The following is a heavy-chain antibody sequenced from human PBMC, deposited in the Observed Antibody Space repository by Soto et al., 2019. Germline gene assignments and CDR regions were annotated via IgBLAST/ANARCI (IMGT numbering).Heavy chain of an antibody. CDR2: INYNGDNT. J-gene: IGHJ6*03. CDR1: GFTFSSYA. CDR3: ARVYYDILDHNYYYYMDV. V-gene: IGHV3-64*01. Sequence: EAQLLESGGGLVQPGGSLRLSCAASGFTFSSYAIHWVRQAPGKGLEFVSAINYNGDNTYHIPSVGARFTISRDNSKNTVYLQMGSLRAEDTAVYYCARVYYDILDHNYYYYMDVWGKGTTVTVSS. D-gene: IGHD3-9*01.